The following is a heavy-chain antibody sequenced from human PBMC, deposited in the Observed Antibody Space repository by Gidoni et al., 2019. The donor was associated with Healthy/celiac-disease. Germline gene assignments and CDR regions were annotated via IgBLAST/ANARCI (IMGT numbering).Heavy chain of an antibody. D-gene: IGHD2-21*02. CDR3: ARDAGAVVTQGPFDY. CDR1: GFTFSSYA. CDR2: ISYDGSNK. Sequence: QVQLVESGGGVVQPGRSLRLSCSASGFTFSSYAMHWVRQAPGKGLEGVAVISYDGSNKYYADAVKGRFTISRDNSKNTLYLQMNSLRAEDTAVYYCARDAGAVVTQGPFDYWGQGTLVTVSS. J-gene: IGHJ4*02. V-gene: IGHV3-30-3*01.